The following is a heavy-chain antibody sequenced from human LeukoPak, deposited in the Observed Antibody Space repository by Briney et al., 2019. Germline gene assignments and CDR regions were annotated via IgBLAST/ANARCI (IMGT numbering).Heavy chain of an antibody. D-gene: IGHD3-22*01. J-gene: IGHJ4*02. CDR2: IIPIFGTA. CDR3: ARAPLDYDSSGYYLFDY. CDR1: GGTFSSYA. V-gene: IGHV1-69*13. Sequence: ASVKVSCKASGGTFSSYAISWVRQAPGQGLEWMGGIIPIFGTANYAQKFQGRVTITADESTSTAYMELSSLRSEDTAVYYCARAPLDYDSSGYYLFDYWGQGTLVTVSS.